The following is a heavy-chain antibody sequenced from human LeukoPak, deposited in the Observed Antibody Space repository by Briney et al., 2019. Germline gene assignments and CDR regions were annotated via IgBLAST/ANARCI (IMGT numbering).Heavy chain of an antibody. CDR1: GLTFSNYG. V-gene: IGHV3-23*01. CDR3: AKDRGILWWYFDY. J-gene: IGHJ4*02. CDR2: ISGSGSGGST. D-gene: IGHD2-21*01. Sequence: GGTLRLSCAASGLTFSNYGMSWVRQAPGKGLEWVSGISGSGSGGSTYYADSVKGRFTISRDNSKNTLYLQMNSLRAEDTAVYYCAKDRGILWWYFDYWGQGNLVTVSS.